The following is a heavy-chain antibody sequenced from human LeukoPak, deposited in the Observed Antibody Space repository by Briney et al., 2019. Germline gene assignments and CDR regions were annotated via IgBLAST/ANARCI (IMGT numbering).Heavy chain of an antibody. CDR2: IIPIFGTA. Sequence: SVKVSCKASGGTFSSYAISWVRQAPGQGLEWMGGIIPIFGTANYAQKFQGRVTITADESTSTAYMELSSLRSEDTAVYYCARLNIVVVPAAIGHPARYFDLWGRGTLVTVSS. CDR1: GGTFSSYA. D-gene: IGHD2-2*01. CDR3: ARLNIVVVPAAIGHPARYFDL. J-gene: IGHJ2*01. V-gene: IGHV1-69*13.